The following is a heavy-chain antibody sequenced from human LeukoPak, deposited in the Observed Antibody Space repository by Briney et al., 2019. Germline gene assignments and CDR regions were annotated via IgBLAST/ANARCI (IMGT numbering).Heavy chain of an antibody. V-gene: IGHV4-30-4*01. D-gene: IGHD2-2*01. CDR2: INYSGST. CDR3: ASTNCSSARCYGSNWFDP. J-gene: IGHJ5*02. CDR1: GGSISSGDYY. Sequence: PSQTLSLTCTVSGGSISSGDYYWSWIRQPPGKGLEWIGYINYSGSTFHYNPSLKSRVTISVDTSKNQFSLRLNSVTVADSAVYYCASTNCSSARCYGSNWFDPLGEGTLVTVSS.